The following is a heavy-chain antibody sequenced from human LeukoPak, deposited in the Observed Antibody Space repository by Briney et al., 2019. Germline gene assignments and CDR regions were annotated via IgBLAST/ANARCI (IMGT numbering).Heavy chain of an antibody. CDR1: GFTFSSYW. CDR2: LRGDGSAS. Sequence: GVSLRLSCAASGFTFSSYWMHWVRLAPGKGLVWVSRLRGDGSASNYADSVKGRFAISRDNAKNTLYLQMNSLRTEDTAIYYCTRGKPLVAAAGTDNFDYWGQGTLVTVSS. J-gene: IGHJ4*02. D-gene: IGHD6-13*01. V-gene: IGHV3-74*01. CDR3: TRGKPLVAAAGTDNFDY.